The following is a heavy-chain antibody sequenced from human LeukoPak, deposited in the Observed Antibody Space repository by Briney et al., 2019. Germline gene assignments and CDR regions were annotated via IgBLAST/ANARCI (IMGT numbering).Heavy chain of an antibody. J-gene: IGHJ4*02. CDR3: VREARGYHYTYFDY. CDR1: GFTFGGHD. CDR2: VSAGHHA. Sequence: GGSLRLSCTASGFTFGGHDMHWVRQTTGDGLEWVAAVSAGHHAFYAGSVKGRFTVSREDAKNSLYLQMNSLRAGDTAVYYCVREARGYHYTYFDYWGQGSLVTVSS. V-gene: IGHV3-13*01. D-gene: IGHD5-18*01.